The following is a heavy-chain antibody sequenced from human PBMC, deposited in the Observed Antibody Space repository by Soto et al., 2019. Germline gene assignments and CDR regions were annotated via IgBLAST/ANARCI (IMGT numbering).Heavy chain of an antibody. CDR2: IYYSGST. CDR3: ARGDGSGSYGEGYFDY. V-gene: IGHV4-31*03. D-gene: IGHD3-10*01. CDR1: GGSISSGGYY. J-gene: IGHJ4*02. Sequence: QVQLQESGPGLVKPSQTLSLTCTVSGGSISSGGYYWSWIRQHPGKGLEWIGYIYYSGSTYYNPSLKSRVTTSVDTSKNQFSLKLSSVTAADTAVYYCARGDGSGSYGEGYFDYWGQGTLVTVSS.